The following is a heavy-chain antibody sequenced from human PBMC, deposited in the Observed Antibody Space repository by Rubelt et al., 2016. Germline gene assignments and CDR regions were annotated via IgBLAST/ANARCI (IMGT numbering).Heavy chain of an antibody. J-gene: IGHJ4*02. D-gene: IGHD1-26*01. Sequence: QVPLEPSGAEVKTPGPSSTASCKASGYTFSRHTLHWARQAPAQRLEWMGCLIPRNANPLYSQTFQGRVTITRDTSASKAYMGLSSRRSEDTAVYYCARRGGRGGSDYYFDYWGQGTLVTGSS. CDR1: GYTFSRHT. CDR3: ARRGGRGGSDYYFDY. CDR2: LIPRNANP. V-gene: IGHV1-3*01.